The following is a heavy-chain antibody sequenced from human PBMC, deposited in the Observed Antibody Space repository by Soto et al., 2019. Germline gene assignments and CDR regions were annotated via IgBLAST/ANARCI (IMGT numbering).Heavy chain of an antibody. D-gene: IGHD2-15*01. CDR2: VHYSGST. CDR1: GASITVSTYH. V-gene: IGHV4-39*07. CDR3: ARGRERRGYCSGGSCYPFGDYYYMDV. Sequence: SETLSLTCTVSGASITVSTYHWGWIRQPPGKGLEWIGTVHYSGSTYYNPSFKSRVTISVDTSKNQFSLKLTSVTAADTAVYYCARGRERRGYCSGGSCYPFGDYYYMDVWGKGTTVTVSS. J-gene: IGHJ6*03.